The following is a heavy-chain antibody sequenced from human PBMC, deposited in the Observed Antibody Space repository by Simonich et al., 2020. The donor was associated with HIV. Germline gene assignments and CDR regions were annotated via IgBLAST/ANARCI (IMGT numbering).Heavy chain of an antibody. CDR2: INHSGST. CDR3: ARRHPTTVTTPYFDY. Sequence: QVQLQQWGAGLLKPSETLSLTCAVYGGSFSGYYWSWIRQPPGKGLGWIGEINHSGSTNYNPSLKIRVTISVDTSKNQFSLKLSSVTAADTAVYYCARRHPTTVTTPYFDYWGQGTLVTVSS. J-gene: IGHJ4*02. D-gene: IGHD4-17*01. V-gene: IGHV4-34*01. CDR1: GGSFSGYY.